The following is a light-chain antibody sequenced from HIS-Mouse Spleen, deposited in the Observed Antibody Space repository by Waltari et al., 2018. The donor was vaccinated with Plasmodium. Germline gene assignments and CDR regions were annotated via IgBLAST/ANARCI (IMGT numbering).Light chain of an antibody. CDR3: QQYGSSPIT. Sequence: EIVLTQSPGTLSLSPGERATLSCSASQSVSSSYLAWYQQKPGQAPRLLILGASSRATGIPDRFSGSGSGTDFTLTISRLGPEDFAVYYCQQYGSSPITFGQGTRLEIK. V-gene: IGKV3-20*01. CDR1: QSVSSSY. J-gene: IGKJ5*01. CDR2: GAS.